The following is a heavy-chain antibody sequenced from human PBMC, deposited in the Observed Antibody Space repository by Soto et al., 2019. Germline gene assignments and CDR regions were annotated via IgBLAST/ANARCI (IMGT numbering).Heavy chain of an antibody. V-gene: IGHV3-48*02. Sequence: EVQLVESGGGLVQPGGSLRLSCAASGFTFSSYSMNWVRQAPGKGLEWVSYISSSSSTIYHADSVKGRFTISRDNAKNSLYLQMNSLRDEDTAVYYCARDRSGSRGVFGDYGMDVWGQGNTVTVSS. CDR2: ISSSSSTI. CDR1: GFTFSSYS. D-gene: IGHD3-10*01. J-gene: IGHJ6*02. CDR3: ARDRSGSRGVFGDYGMDV.